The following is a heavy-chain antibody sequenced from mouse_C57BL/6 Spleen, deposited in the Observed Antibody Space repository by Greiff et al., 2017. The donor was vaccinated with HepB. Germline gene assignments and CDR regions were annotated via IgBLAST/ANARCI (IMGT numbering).Heavy chain of an antibody. D-gene: IGHD1-1*01. V-gene: IGHV1-15*01. CDR1: GYTFTDYE. CDR2: IDPETGGT. CDR3: TRQGGSSPYWYFDV. J-gene: IGHJ1*03. Sequence: QVQLKESGAELVRPGASVTLSCKASGYTFTDYEMHWVKQTPVHGLEWIGAIDPETGGTAYNQKFKGKAILTADKSSSTAYMELRSLTSEDSAVYYCTRQGGSSPYWYFDVWGTGTTVTVSS.